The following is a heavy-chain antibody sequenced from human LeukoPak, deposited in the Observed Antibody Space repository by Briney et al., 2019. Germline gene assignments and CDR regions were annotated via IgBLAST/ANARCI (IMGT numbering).Heavy chain of an antibody. CDR2: IYSDGSGT. CDR3: ANWGSAFDI. J-gene: IGHJ3*02. V-gene: IGHV3-74*01. CDR1: GFTFSKYW. D-gene: IGHD7-27*01. Sequence: GGSLRLSCAASGFTFSKYWMHRVRQAPGKGLAWVSRIYSDGSGTSYADSVKGRFTISRDNAKNTLFLQMNSLRAEDTAVYYCANWGSAFDIWGQGTMVIVSS.